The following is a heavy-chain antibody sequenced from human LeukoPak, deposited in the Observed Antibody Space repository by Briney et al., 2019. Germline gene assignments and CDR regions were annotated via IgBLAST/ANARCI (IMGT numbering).Heavy chain of an antibody. V-gene: IGHV3-21*01. CDR3: ARAQPAAIEGPGFDY. Sequence: GGSLRLSCAASGFTFSSYSMNWVRQAPGKGLEWVSSISSSSSYIYYADSVKGRFTISRDNAKNSLYLQMNSLRAEDTAVYYCARAQPAAIEGPGFDYWGQGTLVTVPS. J-gene: IGHJ4*02. CDR1: GFTFSSYS. CDR2: ISSSSSYI. D-gene: IGHD2-2*01.